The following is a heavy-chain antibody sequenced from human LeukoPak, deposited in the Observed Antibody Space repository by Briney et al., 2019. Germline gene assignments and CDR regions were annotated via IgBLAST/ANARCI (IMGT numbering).Heavy chain of an antibody. D-gene: IGHD2-2*02. V-gene: IGHV3-7*01. Sequence: PGGSLRLSCAASGFTFSSYWMSWVRQAPGKGLEWVANIKQDGSEKYYVDSVKGRFTISRDNSKTTLYLQMNSLRVEDTAVYYCARDQLDIVVVPAAIPVGYWGQGTLVTVSS. CDR1: GFTFSSYW. J-gene: IGHJ4*02. CDR3: ARDQLDIVVVPAAIPVGY. CDR2: IKQDGSEK.